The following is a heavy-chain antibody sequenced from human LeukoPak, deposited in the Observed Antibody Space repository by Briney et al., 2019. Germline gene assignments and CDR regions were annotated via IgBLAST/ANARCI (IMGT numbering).Heavy chain of an antibody. Sequence: GGSLRLSCVVSGFTLSNYGIHWVRQAPGKGLEWVTFMQYDGSVEFYADSVKGRFTMSRDNSKNTAFLQMSGLRTEDTAVYYCARGEDYAEDYYYYYMDVWGKGTTVTVSS. CDR1: GFTLSNYG. V-gene: IGHV3-30*02. J-gene: IGHJ6*03. D-gene: IGHD4-17*01. CDR3: ARGEDYAEDYYYYYMDV. CDR2: MQYDGSVE.